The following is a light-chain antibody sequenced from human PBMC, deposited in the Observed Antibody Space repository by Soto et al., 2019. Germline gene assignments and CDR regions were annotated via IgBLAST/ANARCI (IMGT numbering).Light chain of an antibody. CDR3: CSYAGSSTFVV. V-gene: IGLV2-23*03. CDR2: EGS. Sequence: QSALTQPASVSGSPGQPITISCTGTSSDVGSYNLVSWYQQHPGKAPKLMIYEGSTRPSGVSNRFSGSKSGNTASLTISGLQAEDEADYYCCSYAGSSTFVVFGGGTMVTVL. J-gene: IGLJ2*01. CDR1: SSDVGSYNL.